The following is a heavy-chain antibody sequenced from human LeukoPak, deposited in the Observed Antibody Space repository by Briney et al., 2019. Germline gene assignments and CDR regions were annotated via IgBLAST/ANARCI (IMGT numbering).Heavy chain of an antibody. CDR1: GGSITNHF. Sequence: SETLSLTCTVSGGSITNHFWSWIRQPPGKGLQWIEHISSTVDARYSSSLRSRVTVSLDTSKSQFSLHPKYVTAADTAVYFCARFSSGCSGASCYLNAWGQGTLVTVSS. D-gene: IGHD2-15*01. J-gene: IGHJ4*02. V-gene: IGHV4-59*11. CDR3: ARFSSGCSGASCYLNA. CDR2: ISSTVDA.